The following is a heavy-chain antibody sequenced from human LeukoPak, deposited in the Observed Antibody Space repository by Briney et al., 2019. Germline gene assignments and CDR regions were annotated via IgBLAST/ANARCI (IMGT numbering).Heavy chain of an antibody. CDR3: TRDQDGP. CDR2: TYYRSKWYN. Sequence: SQTLSLTCAISGGSVSSNSAAWNWIRQSPARGLEWLGRTYYRSKWYNEYAVSVKSRITINPDTSKNQFSLQLKSMTPEDTAVYYCTRDQDGPWGQGTLVTVSS. V-gene: IGHV6-1*01. CDR1: GGSVSSNSAA. J-gene: IGHJ5*02.